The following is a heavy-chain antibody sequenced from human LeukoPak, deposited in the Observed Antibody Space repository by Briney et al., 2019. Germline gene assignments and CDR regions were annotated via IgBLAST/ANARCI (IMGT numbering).Heavy chain of an antibody. CDR1: GFTFSSYA. CDR3: AKVRSSGSYYFDY. D-gene: IGHD3-10*01. CDR2: ISGSGLST. V-gene: IGHV3-23*01. Sequence: GGSLRLSCAASGFTFSSYAMTWVRQAPGKGLEWVSAISGSGLSTFYADSVKGRFTISRDNSKNTLYLQMNSLRAEDTAVYYCAKVRSSGSYYFDYGAREPWSPSPQ. J-gene: IGHJ4*02.